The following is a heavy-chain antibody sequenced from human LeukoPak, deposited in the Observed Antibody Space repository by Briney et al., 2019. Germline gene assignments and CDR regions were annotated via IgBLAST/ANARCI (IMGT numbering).Heavy chain of an antibody. J-gene: IGHJ3*02. CDR2: IYYSGST. V-gene: IGHV4-59*12. Sequence: PSETLSLTCTVSGGSISSYYWSWIRQPPGKGLEWIGYIYYSGSTNYNPSLKSRVTISVDTSKNQFSLKLSSVTAADTAVYYCARYCSSTSCATEIDAFDIWGQGTMVTVSS. D-gene: IGHD2-2*01. CDR3: ARYCSSTSCATEIDAFDI. CDR1: GGSISSYY.